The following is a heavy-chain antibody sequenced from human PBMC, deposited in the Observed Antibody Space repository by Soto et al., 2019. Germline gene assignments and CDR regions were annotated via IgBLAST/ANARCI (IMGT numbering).Heavy chain of an antibody. V-gene: IGHV5-10-1*01. CDR3: ARLRFLEWSPYYYYGMDV. J-gene: IGHJ6*02. Sequence: PGESLKISCKGSGYSFTSYWISWVRQMPGKGLEWMGRIDPSDSYTNYSPSFQGHVTISADKSISTAYLQWSSLKASDTAMYYCARLRFLEWSPYYYYGMDVWGQGTTVTVSS. CDR2: IDPSDSYT. CDR1: GYSFTSYW. D-gene: IGHD3-3*01.